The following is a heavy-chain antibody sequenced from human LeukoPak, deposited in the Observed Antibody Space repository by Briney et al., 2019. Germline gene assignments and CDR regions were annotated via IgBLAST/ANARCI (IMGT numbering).Heavy chain of an antibody. D-gene: IGHD3-22*01. CDR1: GGSFSGYY. CDR2: IKQDGSEK. J-gene: IGHJ4*02. CDR3: AGLPRGYYYDSSGYYFDY. Sequence: ETLSLTCAVYGGSFSGYYWSWVRQAPGKGLEWVANIKQDGSEKYYVDSVKGRFTISRDNAKNSLYLQMNSLRAEDTAVYYCAGLPRGYYYDSSGYYFDYWGQGTLVTVSS. V-gene: IGHV3-7*01.